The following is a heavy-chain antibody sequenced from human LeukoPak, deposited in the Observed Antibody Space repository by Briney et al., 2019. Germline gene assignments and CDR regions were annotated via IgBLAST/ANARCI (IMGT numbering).Heavy chain of an antibody. CDR1: GYTFTGYY. Sequence: GASVKVSCKASGYTFTGYYMHWVRQAPGQGLEWMGWINPNSGGTNYAQKFQGRVTMTRDTSISTAYMELRSLRSDDTAVYYCARKDYGDYVYSFDIWGQGTMVTVSS. CDR3: ARKDYGDYVYSFDI. CDR2: INPNSGGT. J-gene: IGHJ3*02. V-gene: IGHV1-2*02. D-gene: IGHD4-17*01.